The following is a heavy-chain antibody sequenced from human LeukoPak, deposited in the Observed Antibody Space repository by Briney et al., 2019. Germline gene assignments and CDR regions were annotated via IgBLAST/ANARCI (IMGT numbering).Heavy chain of an antibody. CDR3: ARDQVQLWNLGLDY. J-gene: IGHJ4*02. CDR2: IKQDGSEK. V-gene: IGHV3-7*01. Sequence: PGGSLRLSCAASGFTFSSYWMSWVRQAPGKGLEWVANIKQDGSEKYYVDSVKGRFTISRDNAKNSLYLQMNSLRAEDTAVYYCARDQVQLWNLGLDYWGQGTLVTVSS. D-gene: IGHD5-18*01. CDR1: GFTFSSYW.